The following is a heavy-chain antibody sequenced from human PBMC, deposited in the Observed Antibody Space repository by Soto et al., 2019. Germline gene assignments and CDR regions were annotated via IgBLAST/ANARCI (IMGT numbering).Heavy chain of an antibody. J-gene: IGHJ4*02. Sequence: GGSLRLSCAASGFTFSSYAMSWVRQAPGKGLEWVSAISGSGGSTYYADSVKGRFTISRDNSKNTLYLQMNSLRAEDTAVYYCAKDIDDILTGYLGSQFGFDYWGQGTLVTVSS. CDR2: ISGSGGST. CDR1: GFTFSSYA. V-gene: IGHV3-23*01. CDR3: AKDIDDILTGYLGSQFGFDY. D-gene: IGHD3-9*01.